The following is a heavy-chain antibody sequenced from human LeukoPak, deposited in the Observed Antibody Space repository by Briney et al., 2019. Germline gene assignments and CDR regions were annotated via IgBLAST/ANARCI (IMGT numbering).Heavy chain of an antibody. CDR2: INSDGSST. J-gene: IGHJ4*02. V-gene: IGHV3-74*01. Sequence: GGSLRLSCAASGFTFSSYWMHWVRQAPGKGLVWVSRINSDGSSTSYADSVKGRFTISRDNAKNTLYLQMNSLRAEDTAVYYCARVGDYGDYYFDYWGQGTLVTVSS. D-gene: IGHD4-17*01. CDR1: GFTFSSYW. CDR3: ARVGDYGDYYFDY.